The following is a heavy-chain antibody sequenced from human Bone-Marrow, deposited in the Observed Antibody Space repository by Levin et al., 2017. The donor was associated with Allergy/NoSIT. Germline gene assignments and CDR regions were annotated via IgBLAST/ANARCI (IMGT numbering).Heavy chain of an antibody. J-gene: IGHJ4*02. CDR3: ARDSSFGPNDY. Sequence: PGGSLRLSCAASGFIFSSYWMHWVRRAPGKGLVWVSRINSDGSSTTYADSVKGRFTVSRDNAKRTLYLQMNSLRAEDTALYYCARDSSFGPNDYWGQGTLVTVSS. D-gene: IGHD2-2*01. CDR1: GFIFSSYW. CDR2: INSDGSST. V-gene: IGHV3-74*01.